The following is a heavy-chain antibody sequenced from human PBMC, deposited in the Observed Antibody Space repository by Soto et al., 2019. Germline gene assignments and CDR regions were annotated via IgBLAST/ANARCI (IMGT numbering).Heavy chain of an antibody. D-gene: IGHD3-3*01. CDR1: GFSFGSYA. CDR3: ARWSYLDY. Sequence: GGSLRLSCAASGFSFGSYALSWVRQAPGKGLEWVSTISGSDGKTFYADSVKGRFSISRDTSQNTLYLQMNSLRADDTAIYYCARWSYLDYWGQGTRVTVSS. J-gene: IGHJ4*02. CDR2: ISGSDGKT. V-gene: IGHV3-23*01.